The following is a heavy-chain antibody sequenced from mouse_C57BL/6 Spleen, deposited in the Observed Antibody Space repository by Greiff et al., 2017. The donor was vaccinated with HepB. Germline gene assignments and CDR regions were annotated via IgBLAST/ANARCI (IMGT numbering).Heavy chain of an antibody. Sequence: QVQLQQSGAELVRPGASVTLSCKASDYTFTDYEMHWVKQTPVHGLEWIGAIDPETGGTAYNQKFKGKAILTADKSSSTAYMELRSLTSEDSAVYYCTRRITTVVATTGYFDVWGTGTTVTVSS. CDR2: IDPETGGT. J-gene: IGHJ1*03. CDR3: TRRITTVVATTGYFDV. D-gene: IGHD1-1*01. V-gene: IGHV1-15*01. CDR1: DYTFTDYE.